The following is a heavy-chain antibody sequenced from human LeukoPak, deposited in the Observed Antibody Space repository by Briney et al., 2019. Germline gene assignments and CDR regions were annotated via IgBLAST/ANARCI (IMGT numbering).Heavy chain of an antibody. V-gene: IGHV4-4*07. J-gene: IGHJ4*02. D-gene: IGHD1-7*01. CDR2: IYTSGST. CDR1: GGSISSYY. Sequence: SETLSLTCTVSGGSISSYYWSWIRQPAGKGLEWIGRIYTSGSTNYNPSLKSRVTISVDTSKNQFSLQLNSVTPEDTAVYYCARGGDRYNWNYVPFDYWGQGTLVTVSS. CDR3: ARGGDRYNWNYVPFDY.